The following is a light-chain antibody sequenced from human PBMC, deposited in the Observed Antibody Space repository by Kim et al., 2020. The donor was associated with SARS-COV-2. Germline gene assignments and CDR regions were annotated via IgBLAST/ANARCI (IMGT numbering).Light chain of an antibody. CDR3: SSYAGSNNLV. CDR2: DVS. J-gene: IGLJ3*02. V-gene: IGLV2-8*01. Sequence: GQSATTACTGTSSDVGGYNYVSWYQQHPGKAPKLMIYDVSRRPSGVPDRFSGSKSGNTASLTVSGLQAEDEADYYCSSYAGSNNLVFGGGTKLTVL. CDR1: SSDVGGYNY.